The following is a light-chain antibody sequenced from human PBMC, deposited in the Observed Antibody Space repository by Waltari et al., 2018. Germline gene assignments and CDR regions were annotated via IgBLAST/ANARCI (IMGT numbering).Light chain of an antibody. CDR1: SSDVGSYDL. CDR3: CSYAGSNWV. V-gene: IGLV2-23*01. J-gene: IGLJ3*02. Sequence: QSALTPPASVSGSPGQSITISCTATSSDVGSYDLVSWYQQHPGRAPNLMIYEGSKRPSWVSNRFSGYKSGNTASLTISGLQAEDEADYYCCSYAGSNWVFGGGTKLTVL. CDR2: EGS.